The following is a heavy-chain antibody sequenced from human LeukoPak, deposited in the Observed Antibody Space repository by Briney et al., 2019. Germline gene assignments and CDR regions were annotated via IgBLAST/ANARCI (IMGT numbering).Heavy chain of an antibody. V-gene: IGHV1-3*01. CDR3: ARGLEGTIALAS. CDR2: INAGNGNT. J-gene: IGHJ5*02. Sequence: GASVKVSCKTSGNTFSRYAVHWVRQAPGQRLEWMGWINAGNGNTKHSQKFQGRVSITRDTSASTFFMELSSLRFEDSGFYCARGLEGTIALASWGPGTLVTVSS. CDR1: GNTFSRYA. D-gene: IGHD5-12*01.